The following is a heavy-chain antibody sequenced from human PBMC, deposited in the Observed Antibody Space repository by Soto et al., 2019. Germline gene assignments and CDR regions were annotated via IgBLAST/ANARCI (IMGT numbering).Heavy chain of an antibody. CDR2: ISYDGSNK. D-gene: IGHD6-13*01. V-gene: IGHV3-30-3*01. CDR1: GFTFSSYA. J-gene: IGHJ4*02. CDR3: VRDLGYSSSWYLDY. Sequence: QVQLVESGGGVVQPGRSLRLSCAASGFTFSSYAMHWVRQAPGKGLEWVAVISYDGSNKYYADSVKGRFTISRDNSKNTLYLQMNSLRAEDTAVYYCVRDLGYSSSWYLDYWGQGTLVTVSS.